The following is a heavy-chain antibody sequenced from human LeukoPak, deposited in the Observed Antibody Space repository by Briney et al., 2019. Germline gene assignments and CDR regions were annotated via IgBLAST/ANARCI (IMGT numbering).Heavy chain of an antibody. CDR1: GVSISSSSYY. J-gene: IGHJ4*02. CDR3: ARVIRTVTTPFDY. CDR2: IFYSGST. D-gene: IGHD4-17*01. V-gene: IGHV4-39*07. Sequence: SETLSLTCTVSGVSISSSSYYWGWIRQPPGKGLEWIGSIFYSGSTYYNPSLKSRFTISVDTSKNQFSLKLSSVTAADTAVYYCARVIRTVTTPFDYWGQGTLVTVSS.